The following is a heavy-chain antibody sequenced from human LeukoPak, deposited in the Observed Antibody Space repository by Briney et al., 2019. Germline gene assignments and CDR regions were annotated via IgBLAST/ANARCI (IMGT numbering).Heavy chain of an antibody. V-gene: IGHV1-18*01. CDR2: ISAYNGNT. CDR1: GYTFTSYG. D-gene: IGHD2-21*02. J-gene: IGHJ5*02. CDR3: AYCDGDCYSRWFDP. Sequence: ASVKVSCKASGYTFTSYGISWVRQAPGQGLEWMGWISAYNGNTNYAQKLQGRVTMTTDTSTSTAYMELRSLRSDDTAVYYCAYCDGDCYSRWFDPWGQGTLVTVSS.